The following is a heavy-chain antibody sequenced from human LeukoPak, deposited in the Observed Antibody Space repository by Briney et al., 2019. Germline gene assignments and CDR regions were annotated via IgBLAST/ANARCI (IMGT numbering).Heavy chain of an antibody. CDR1: GFTFSSYG. CDR2: IRYDGSNK. Sequence: GGSLRLSCAASGFTFSSYGMHWVRQAPGKGLEWVAFIRYDGSNKYYADSVKGRFTISRDNSKNTLYLHGNSLRPEDTALYYCAKSRYYDILTGQTYYFDYWGQGTLVTVSS. D-gene: IGHD3-9*01. J-gene: IGHJ4*02. V-gene: IGHV3-30*02. CDR3: AKSRYYDILTGQTYYFDY.